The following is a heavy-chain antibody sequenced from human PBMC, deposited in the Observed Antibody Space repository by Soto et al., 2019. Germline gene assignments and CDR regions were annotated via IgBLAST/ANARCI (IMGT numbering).Heavy chain of an antibody. CDR1: GFSLSTSGMC. Sequence: LVNPTQTLTLTFTFSGFSLSTSGMCVSWIRQPPGKGLEWIGYIYHSGSTYYNPSLKSRVTISVDRSKNQFSLKLSSVTAADTAVYYCARAYGGYADYWGQGALVTVSS. D-gene: IGHD5-12*01. V-gene: IGHV4-30-2*01. J-gene: IGHJ4*02. CDR2: IYHSGST. CDR3: ARAYGGYADY.